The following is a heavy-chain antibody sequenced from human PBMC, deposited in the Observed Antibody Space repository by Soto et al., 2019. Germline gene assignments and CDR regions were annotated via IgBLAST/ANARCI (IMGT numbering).Heavy chain of an antibody. J-gene: IGHJ4*02. CDR1: GGTFSSYT. V-gene: IGHV1-69*04. Sequence: GASVKVSCKASGGTFSSYTITWVRQAPGRGLEWMGRIIPILGIANYAQKFQGRVTITADKSTSTADMELSSLRSEDTAVYYCARDQKYYFDYWGQGTLVTVSS. CDR2: IIPILGIA. CDR3: ARDQKYYFDY.